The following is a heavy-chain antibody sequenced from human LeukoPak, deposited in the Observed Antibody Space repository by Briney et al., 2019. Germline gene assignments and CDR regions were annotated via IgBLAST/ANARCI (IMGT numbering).Heavy chain of an antibody. CDR3: ARDLAYRSSLRGTFDI. V-gene: IGHV4-30-2*01. CDR1: SDSISSGGYY. D-gene: IGHD6-19*01. J-gene: IGHJ3*02. Sequence: SETLSLTCTVSSDSISSGGYYWSWIRQPPGKGLEWIGYIYHSGSTYYNPSLKSRVTMSVDRSTNQFSLKLSSVTAADTAVYYCARDLAYRSSLRGTFDIWGQGTKVTVSS. CDR2: IYHSGST.